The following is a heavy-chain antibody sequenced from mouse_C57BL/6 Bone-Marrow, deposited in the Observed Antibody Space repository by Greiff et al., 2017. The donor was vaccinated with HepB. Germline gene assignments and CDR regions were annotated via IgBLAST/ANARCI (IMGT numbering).Heavy chain of an antibody. Sequence: EVKLVESGGGLVQPGESLKLSCESNEYEFPSHDMSWVRKTPEKRLELVAAINSDGGSTYYPDTMERRFILSRDNTKKPLYLQMSSLRSEDTALYYCARDGYYGYAMDYWGQGTSVTVSS. CDR2: INSDGGST. CDR3: ARDGYYGYAMDY. J-gene: IGHJ4*01. CDR1: EYEFPSHD. V-gene: IGHV5-2*01. D-gene: IGHD2-3*01.